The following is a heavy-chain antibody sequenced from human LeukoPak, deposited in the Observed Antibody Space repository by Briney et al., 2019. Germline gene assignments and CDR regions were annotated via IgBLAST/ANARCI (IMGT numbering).Heavy chain of an antibody. CDR1: GGSISSSSYY. D-gene: IGHD6-19*01. J-gene: IGHJ5*02. CDR3: ARDPLNGIAVAGTRFDP. Sequence: SETLSLTCTVSGGSISSSSYYWGWIRQPPEKGLEWIGGVYYGGSTYYHPSLKSRVTISVDTSKNQFSLKLNSVTAADTAVYYCARDPLNGIAVAGTRFDPWGQGTLVTVSS. V-gene: IGHV4-39*02. CDR2: VYYGGST.